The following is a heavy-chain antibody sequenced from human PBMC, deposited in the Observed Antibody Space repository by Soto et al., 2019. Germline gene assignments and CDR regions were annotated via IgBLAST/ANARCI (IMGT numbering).Heavy chain of an antibody. Sequence: GGPLRLSCAASGFTFSDGWMNWVRQAPGKGLEWVGRMKSKTDGETTDDAAPVKGRFTISRDDSKNTLYLQMNSLKTEDTAVYYCTTTEVVTMIPGPCHWGKGTLVTVSS. J-gene: IGHJ4*02. D-gene: IGHD3-22*01. CDR1: GFTFSDGW. CDR2: MKSKTDGETT. CDR3: TTTEVVTMIPGPCH. V-gene: IGHV3-15*07.